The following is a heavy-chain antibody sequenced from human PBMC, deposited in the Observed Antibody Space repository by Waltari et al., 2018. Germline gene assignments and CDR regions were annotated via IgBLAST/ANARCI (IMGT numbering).Heavy chain of an antibody. CDR2: ISYNGRNI. D-gene: IGHD3-22*01. V-gene: IGHV3-30*04. Sequence: QVQLVESGGGVVQPGRSLRLSCAASEFTFSSYAMHWVRQAPGKGRERVAVISYNGRNIYYVDAVKGRFTISRDNSKKTLYLQMNSLRAEDTAVYYCARDYCDRTNCHGMDVWGQGTTVTVSS. CDR1: EFTFSSYA. CDR3: ARDYCDRTNCHGMDV. J-gene: IGHJ6*02.